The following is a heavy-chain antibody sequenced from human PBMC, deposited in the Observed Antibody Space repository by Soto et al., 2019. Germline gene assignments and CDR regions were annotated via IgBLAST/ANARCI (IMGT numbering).Heavy chain of an antibody. CDR2: INPKSGGT. Sequence: ASVKVCCKASGYMVTGYYIHWVRQAPGQGLEWMGWINPKSGGTKYAEKFQGRVSVTGDTSITTAYMELSSLRSDDTAVYYCATDRVAFDMWGQGTKVTVSS. CDR3: ATDRVAFDM. D-gene: IGHD3-22*01. V-gene: IGHV1-2*02. J-gene: IGHJ3*02. CDR1: GYMVTGYY.